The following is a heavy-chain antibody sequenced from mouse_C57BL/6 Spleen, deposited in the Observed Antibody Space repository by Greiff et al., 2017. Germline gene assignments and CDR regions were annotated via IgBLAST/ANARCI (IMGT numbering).Heavy chain of an antibody. V-gene: IGHV3-6*01. J-gene: IGHJ1*03. D-gene: IGHD2-5*01. CDR1: GYSITSGYY. Sequence: VQLQQSGPGLVKPSQSLSLTCSVTGYSITSGYYWNWIRQFPGNKLEWMGYISYDGSNNYNPSLKNRISITRDTSKNQFFLKLNSVTTEDTATYYCARDTYYSRYFDVWGTGTTVTVSS. CDR2: ISYDGSN. CDR3: ARDTYYSRYFDV.